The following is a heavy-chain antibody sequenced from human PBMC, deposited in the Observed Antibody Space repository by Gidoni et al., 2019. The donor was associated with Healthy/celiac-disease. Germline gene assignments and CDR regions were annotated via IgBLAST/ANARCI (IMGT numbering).Heavy chain of an antibody. Sequence: QVQLQESGPGLVKPSQTLSLTCTVSGGSISRGGSYWRWIRQHPGTGREWIGYLCYSGSTYYNPSLNSRVTISVDTSKNQFSLKLSSVTAADTAVYYCAREDYYGSGSYFAYFDYWGQGTLVTVSS. CDR2: LCYSGST. CDR3: AREDYYGSGSYFAYFDY. J-gene: IGHJ4*02. V-gene: IGHV4-31*03. CDR1: GGSISRGGSY. D-gene: IGHD3-10*01.